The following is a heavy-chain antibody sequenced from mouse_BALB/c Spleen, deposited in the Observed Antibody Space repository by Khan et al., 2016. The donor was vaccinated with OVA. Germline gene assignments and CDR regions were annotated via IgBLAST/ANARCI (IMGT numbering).Heavy chain of an antibody. D-gene: IGHD1-1*01. V-gene: IGHV1-20*02. J-gene: IGHJ2*01. CDR3: TRVYRSDLDY. Sequence: VQLKQSGPELVKPGASVKISCKASGYSFTGYFMNWVMQSHGKSLEWIGRINPHIGETFYNQKFKGKAILTVDESSRPAHMELRSLQSEDSAVYYCTRVYRSDLDYWGQGTTLTVSS. CDR2: INPHIGET. CDR1: GYSFTGYF.